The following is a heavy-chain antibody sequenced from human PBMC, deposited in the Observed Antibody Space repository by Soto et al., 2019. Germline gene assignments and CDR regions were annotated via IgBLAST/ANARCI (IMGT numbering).Heavy chain of an antibody. CDR1: GGTFSNYA. V-gene: IGHV1-69*13. D-gene: IGHD5-18*01. Sequence: SVKVSCKASGGTFSNYAINWVRQAPGQGLEWMGGIVPMYRTPLYAQKFQGRVTITADEVTSTAYMEVSSLRFDDTALYFCARGPDTVGLGPHWGQGTLVPVSS. CDR3: ARGPDTVGLGPH. J-gene: IGHJ4*02. CDR2: IVPMYRTP.